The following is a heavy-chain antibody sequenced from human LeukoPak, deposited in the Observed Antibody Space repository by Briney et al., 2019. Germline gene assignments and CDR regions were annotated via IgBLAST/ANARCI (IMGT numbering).Heavy chain of an antibody. CDR3: AKCRVSSSGSADY. J-gene: IGHJ4*02. D-gene: IGHD6-19*01. V-gene: IGHV1-46*01. CDR2: INPSGGST. CDR1: GYTFTNYY. Sequence: ASVKVSCKASGYTFTNYYMHWVRQAPGQGLEWMGKINPSGGSTTYAQKFQGRVTMTRDTSTSTVYMELSSLRSEDTAVYYCAKCRVSSSGSADYWGQGTLVTVSS.